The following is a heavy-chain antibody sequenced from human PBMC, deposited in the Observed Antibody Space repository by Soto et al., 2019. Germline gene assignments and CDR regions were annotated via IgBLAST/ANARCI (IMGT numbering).Heavy chain of an antibody. CDR1: GYTFTRYG. Sequence: QVQLLPSGAEVKKPGTSVRVSCKTSGYTFTRYGVSWVRLAPGQGLGWTAWIGGYHGNTKEAHKFEGRVILTTDTAANTAQMELRSLTSNDTSVYYCARGSAYSTPWSVDSWCQGTVVTVSS. V-gene: IGHV1-18*01. D-gene: IGHD2-8*01. J-gene: IGHJ4*02. CDR3: ARGSAYSTPWSVDS. CDR2: IGGYHGNT.